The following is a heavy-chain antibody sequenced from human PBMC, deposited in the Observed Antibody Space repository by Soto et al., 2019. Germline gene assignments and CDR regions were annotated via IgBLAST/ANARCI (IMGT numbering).Heavy chain of an antibody. CDR2: IWYDGSNK. V-gene: IGHV3-33*01. D-gene: IGHD2-21*02. CDR1: GFTFSSYG. CDR3: ARDLFPATDFDY. Sequence: GGSLRLSCAASGFTFSSYGMHWVRQAPGKGLEWVAVIWYDGSNKYYADSVKGRFTISRDNSKNTLYLQMNSLRAEDTAVYYCARDLFPATDFDYWGQGTLVTVSS. J-gene: IGHJ4*02.